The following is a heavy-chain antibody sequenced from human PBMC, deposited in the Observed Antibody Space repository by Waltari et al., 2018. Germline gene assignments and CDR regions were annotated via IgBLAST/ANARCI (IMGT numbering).Heavy chain of an antibody. J-gene: IGHJ4*02. V-gene: IGHV3-23*01. Sequence: EVQLLESGGGLVQPGGSLRLSCVASGFTFSSYVMSWVRQAPGKELWWVSSFGGSGISTQYADSVEGRFIISRDNSKTTLYLQMNSLRGEDTAVYYCAKVKDGRVRSGPPRDSWGQGTLVTVSS. CDR1: GFTFSSYV. CDR3: AKVKDGRVRSGPPRDS. D-gene: IGHD3-3*01. CDR2: FGGSGIST.